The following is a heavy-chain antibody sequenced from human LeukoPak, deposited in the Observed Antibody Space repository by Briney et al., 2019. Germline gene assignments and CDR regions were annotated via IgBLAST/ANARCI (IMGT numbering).Heavy chain of an antibody. CDR3: AEEIRPNDY. CDR2: ISISGDAT. J-gene: IGHJ4*02. CDR1: VFSLSINA. Sequence: VGSLRLSCAVSVFSLSINAMTCVREAPGEGLQWISSISISGDATDYEDSVKGRFTIYRDISKNTLYLQMNSLRVDDTAVYYCAEEIRPNDYWGQGTLVTVSS. V-gene: IGHV3-23*01.